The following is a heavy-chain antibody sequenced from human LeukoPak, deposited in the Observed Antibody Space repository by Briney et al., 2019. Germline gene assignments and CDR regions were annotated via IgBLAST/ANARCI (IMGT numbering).Heavy chain of an antibody. D-gene: IGHD6-19*01. J-gene: IGHJ4*01. V-gene: IGHV3-30*02. CDR2: IRYDGNVK. Sequence: GVSLRLSCAASGFSFSSNGMNWVRQYPDKGLEWVTFIRYDGNVKYYADSVKGRFTISRENAKNSLYLQMNNLRAGATSLYFWAGAGFYGGWYVGDFRGHGILVTVSS. CDR1: GFSFSSNG. CDR3: AGAGFYGGWYVGDF.